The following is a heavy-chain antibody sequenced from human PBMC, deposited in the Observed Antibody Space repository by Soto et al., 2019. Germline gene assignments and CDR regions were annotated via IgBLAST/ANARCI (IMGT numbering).Heavy chain of an antibody. D-gene: IGHD3-9*01. Sequence: ASVKVSCKASGYTFTSYYMHWVRQAPGQGLEWMGIINPSGGSTTYTQKFQGRVTMTRDTSTSTVYMELSSLTSADTAVYYCARDGGDLRYSEWLAHLFDHWGQGALVTVSS. CDR2: INPSGGST. CDR1: GYTFTSYY. CDR3: ARDGGDLRYSEWLAHLFDH. J-gene: IGHJ4*02. V-gene: IGHV1-46*01.